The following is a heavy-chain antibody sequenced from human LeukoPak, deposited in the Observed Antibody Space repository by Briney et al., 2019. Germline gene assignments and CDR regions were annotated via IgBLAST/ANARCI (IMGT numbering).Heavy chain of an antibody. CDR2: ISYDGSNK. V-gene: IGHV3-30*04. Sequence: PGGSLRLSCAASGFTFSSYAMHWVRQAPGKGLEWVAVISYDGSNKYYADSVKGRFTISRDNSKNTLYLQMNSLRAEDTAVYYCAREYHSHYYGSATYYYYGMDVWGQGTTVTVSS. CDR1: GFTFSSYA. J-gene: IGHJ6*02. CDR3: AREYHSHYYGSATYYYYGMDV. D-gene: IGHD3-10*01.